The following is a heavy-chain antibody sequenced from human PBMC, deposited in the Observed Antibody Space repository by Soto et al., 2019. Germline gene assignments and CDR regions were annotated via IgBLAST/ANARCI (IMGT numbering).Heavy chain of an antibody. CDR2: IIPIFGTA. CDR1: GGTFSSYA. J-gene: IGHJ6*02. Sequence: SVKVSWKASGGTFSSYAISWVRQAPGQGLEWMGGIIPIFGTANYAQKFQGRVTITADESTSTAYMELSSLRSEDTAVYYCARQVVTKYYYYGMDVWGQGTTVTVSS. D-gene: IGHD2-21*02. CDR3: ARQVVTKYYYYGMDV. V-gene: IGHV1-69*13.